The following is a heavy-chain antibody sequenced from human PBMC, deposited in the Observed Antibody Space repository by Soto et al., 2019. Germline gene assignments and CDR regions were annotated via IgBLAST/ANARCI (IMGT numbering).Heavy chain of an antibody. J-gene: IGHJ5*02. V-gene: IGHV1-2*04. D-gene: IGHD3-3*01. Sequence: ASVKVSCKASGYTFTGYYMHWVRQAPGQGLEWMGWINPNSGGTNYAQKFQGWVTMTRDTSISTAYMELSRLRSDDTAVYYCARGPTYYDFWSGQWGYWVDPWGQGTLVTVSS. CDR1: GYTFTGYY. CDR3: ARGPTYYDFWSGQWGYWVDP. CDR2: INPNSGGT.